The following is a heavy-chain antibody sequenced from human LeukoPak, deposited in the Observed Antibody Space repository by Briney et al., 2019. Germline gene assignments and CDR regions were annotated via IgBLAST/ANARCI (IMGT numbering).Heavy chain of an antibody. CDR1: GYTFTSYD. J-gene: IGHJ5*02. D-gene: IGHD1-1*01. Sequence: GASVKVSCKASGYTFTSYDINWVRQATGQGLEWMGRMNPNSGNTGYAQKFQGRVTMTRNTSISTAYMELSSLRSEDTAVYYCARGYQVQLERRRIGFAFDPWGQGTLVTVSS. CDR2: MNPNSGNT. V-gene: IGHV1-8*01. CDR3: ARGYQVQLERRRIGFAFDP.